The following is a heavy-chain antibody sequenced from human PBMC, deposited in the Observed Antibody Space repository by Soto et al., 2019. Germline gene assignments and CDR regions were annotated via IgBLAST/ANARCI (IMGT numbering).Heavy chain of an antibody. J-gene: IGHJ4*02. CDR3: AEGSIEYSASVEH. Sequence: EVQLLESGGDLVQPGGSLRLACAASGFSFSSYAMVWVRQAPGKGLEWVSVISARGGSSYFADSVKGRFTISRDNSKNVLSLEMNSLRAEDTAIYFCAEGSIEYSASVEHWGQGPLVLVS. CDR2: ISARGGSS. CDR1: GFSFSSYA. V-gene: IGHV3-23*01. D-gene: IGHD5-12*01.